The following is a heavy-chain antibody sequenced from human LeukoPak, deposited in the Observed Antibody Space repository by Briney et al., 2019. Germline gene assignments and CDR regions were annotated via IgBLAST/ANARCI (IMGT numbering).Heavy chain of an antibody. D-gene: IGHD3-22*01. Sequence: GGSLRLSCAASGFTFSGSAMHWVRQASGKGLEWVGRIRSKANGYATAYAASVKGRFTISRDDSKNTAYLQMNSLKTEDTAVYYCTVQYDSSGYYTDYWGQGTLVTVSS. V-gene: IGHV3-73*01. CDR2: IRSKANGYAT. CDR3: TVQYDSSGYYTDY. CDR1: GFTFSGSA. J-gene: IGHJ4*02.